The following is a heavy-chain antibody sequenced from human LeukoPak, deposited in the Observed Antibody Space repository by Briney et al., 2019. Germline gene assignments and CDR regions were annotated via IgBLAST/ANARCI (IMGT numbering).Heavy chain of an antibody. CDR3: ATYKFAAVAVNFDY. Sequence: ASVTVSCKVSGYTLTELSMHWVRQAPGKGLEWMGGFDPEDGETIYAQKFQGRVTMTEDTSTDTAYMELSSLRSEDTAVYYCATYKFAAVAVNFDYWGQGTLVTVSS. CDR2: FDPEDGET. D-gene: IGHD6-19*01. J-gene: IGHJ4*02. CDR1: GYTLTELS. V-gene: IGHV1-24*01.